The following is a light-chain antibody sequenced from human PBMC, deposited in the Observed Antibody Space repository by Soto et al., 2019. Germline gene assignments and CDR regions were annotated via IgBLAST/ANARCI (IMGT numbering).Light chain of an antibody. J-gene: IGKJ1*01. V-gene: IGKV3-11*01. CDR3: QLRSNWPRT. CDR2: GAS. Sequence: EIVMTNSPATLSVSQGEVATLSCRASQTINNNLAWYQQKPGQAPRLLIYGASRRATGIPARFSGSGSGTDFTLTISSLEPEDSAVYYCQLRSNWPRTFGQATKVDIK. CDR1: QTINNN.